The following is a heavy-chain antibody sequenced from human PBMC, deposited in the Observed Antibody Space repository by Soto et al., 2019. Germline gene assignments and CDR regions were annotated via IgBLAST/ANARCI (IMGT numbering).Heavy chain of an antibody. CDR1: GFTFSSYA. CDR3: VKGYCSSTSCRNWFDP. J-gene: IGHJ5*02. Sequence: GGSLRLSCSASGFTFSSYAMHWVRQAPGKGLEYVSAISSNGGSTYYADSVKGRFTISRDNSKNTLYLQMSSLRAEDTAVYYCVKGYCSSTSCRNWFDPWGQGTLVTVSS. D-gene: IGHD2-2*01. V-gene: IGHV3-64D*08. CDR2: ISSNGGST.